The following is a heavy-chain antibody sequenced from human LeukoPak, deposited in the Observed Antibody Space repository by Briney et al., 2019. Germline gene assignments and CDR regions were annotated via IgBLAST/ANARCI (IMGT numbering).Heavy chain of an antibody. Sequence: SETLSLTCTVSGGSISSSSYHWGWIRQPPGKGLEWIGSIYYSGSTYYNPSLKSRVTISVDTSKNQFALKLSSVTAADTAVYYCASIPYYDFWSGYFDYWGQGTLVTVSS. V-gene: IGHV4-39*01. CDR1: GGSISSSSYH. D-gene: IGHD3-3*01. CDR3: ASIPYYDFWSGYFDY. CDR2: IYYSGST. J-gene: IGHJ4*02.